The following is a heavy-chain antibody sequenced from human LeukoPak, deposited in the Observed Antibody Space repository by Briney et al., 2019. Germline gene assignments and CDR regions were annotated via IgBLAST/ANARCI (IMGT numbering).Heavy chain of an antibody. CDR2: IYHSGAT. J-gene: IGHJ4*02. V-gene: IGHV4-59*01. Sequence: SETLSLTCTVSGGSISNYYWSWIRQPPGKGLEWIGYIYHSGATNYNPSLRSRVTISVDTSNDQFSLNLRSVTAADTAIYYCARKSPTSGSYGWYFDYWGQGALVTVSS. CDR1: GGSISNYY. CDR3: ARKSPTSGSYGWYFDY. D-gene: IGHD1-26*01.